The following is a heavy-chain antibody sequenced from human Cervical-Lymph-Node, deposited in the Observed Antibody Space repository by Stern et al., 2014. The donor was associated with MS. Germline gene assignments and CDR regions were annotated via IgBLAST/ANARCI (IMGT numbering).Heavy chain of an antibody. Sequence: ITLKASAPTLVKPKQTLTLTCTFSGVSLSTSGVGVGWIRYLPGKALEWLALMYWNDDKLCSPSLNNRLTIANDTSKSQVVLTMTNMDPVDTATYCCAHRHGKEYDSRYFDYWGQGALVTVSS. V-gene: IGHV2-5*01. CDR1: GVSLSTSGVG. D-gene: IGHD3-22*01. CDR3: AHRHGKEYDSRYFDY. J-gene: IGHJ4*02. CDR2: MYWNDDK.